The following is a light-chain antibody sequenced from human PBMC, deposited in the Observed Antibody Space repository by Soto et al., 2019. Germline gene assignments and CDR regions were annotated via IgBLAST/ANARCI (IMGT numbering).Light chain of an antibody. V-gene: IGLV1-44*01. Sequence: QSALTQPPSASGTPGQRVTISCSGSSSNIGSNTVNWYQQLPGTAPKLLIYSNNQRPSGVPDRFSGSKSGTLASVAISGLQSEDEAEYYCAAWDDSLDAVVFGGGTKVTVL. CDR2: SNN. J-gene: IGLJ2*01. CDR1: SSNIGSNT. CDR3: AAWDDSLDAVV.